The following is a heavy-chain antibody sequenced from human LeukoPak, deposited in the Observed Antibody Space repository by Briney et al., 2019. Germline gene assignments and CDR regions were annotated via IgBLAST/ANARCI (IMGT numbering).Heavy chain of an antibody. CDR1: RFTFSTYA. CDR2: ISGSDGST. CDR3: VKYGADV. D-gene: IGHD3-10*01. V-gene: IGHV3-23*01. J-gene: IGHJ6*02. Sequence: GGSLRLSCAASRFTFSTYAMSWVRQPPGKGLEWVSAISGSDGSTYYADSVKGRFIISRDNSKNTLYLQMNSLRAEDTAVYYCVKYGADVWGQGTTVTVSS.